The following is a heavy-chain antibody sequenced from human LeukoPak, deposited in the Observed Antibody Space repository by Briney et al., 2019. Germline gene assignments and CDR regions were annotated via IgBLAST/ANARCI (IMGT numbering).Heavy chain of an antibody. J-gene: IGHJ4*02. V-gene: IGHV3-30-3*01. CDR2: ISYDGSNK. Sequence: TGGSLRLPCAASGFTFSSYAMHWVRQAPGKGLEWVAVISYDGSNKYYADSVKGRFTISRDNSKNTLYLQMNSLRAEDTAVYYCARDLVLAAADYWGQGTLVTVSS. CDR3: ARDLVLAAADY. CDR1: GFTFSSYA. D-gene: IGHD6-13*01.